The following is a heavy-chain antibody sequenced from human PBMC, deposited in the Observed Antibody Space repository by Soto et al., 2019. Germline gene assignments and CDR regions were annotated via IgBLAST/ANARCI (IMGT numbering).Heavy chain of an antibody. Sequence: SETLSLTCAVYGGSFSGYYWSWIRQPPGKGLEWIGEINHSGSTNYNPSLKSRVTISVDTSKNQFSLKLSSVTAADTAVYYCARVRGVVVAATSYYYYGMDVWGQGTTVTVSS. J-gene: IGHJ6*02. CDR1: GGSFSGYY. CDR2: INHSGST. D-gene: IGHD2-15*01. CDR3: ARVRGVVVAATSYYYYGMDV. V-gene: IGHV4-34*01.